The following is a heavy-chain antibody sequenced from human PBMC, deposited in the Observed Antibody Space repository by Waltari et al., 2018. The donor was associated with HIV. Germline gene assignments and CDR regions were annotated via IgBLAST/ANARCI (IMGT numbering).Heavy chain of an antibody. CDR2: MNPNRGNT. Sequence: QLVQSGAEMKKPGASVKVSCRTSGYTFTNHEITWVRQAAGQGREWMGWMNPNRGNTGFAQNFQGRVTMTRNSSISTAYMELRSLKSEDTALYYCARSLTARPGYGGVMAFWGQGSLVTVSS. CDR1: GYTFTNHE. V-gene: IGHV1-8*01. D-gene: IGHD3-16*01. CDR3: ARSLTARPGYGGVMAF. J-gene: IGHJ4*02.